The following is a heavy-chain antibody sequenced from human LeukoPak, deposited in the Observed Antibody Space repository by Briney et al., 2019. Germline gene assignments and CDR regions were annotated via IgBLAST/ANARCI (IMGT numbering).Heavy chain of an antibody. V-gene: IGHV3-23*01. J-gene: IGHJ4*02. CDR2: TSGSGRSI. D-gene: IGHD6-19*01. CDR3: AKDMNSWRDGSGLGDYFDY. Sequence: GGSLRLSCAASGFTFSSYAMSWVRQAPGKGLEWVSGTSGSGRSIHYADSVKGRFTISRDNSKNTLYLQMNSLRADDTAVYYCAKDMNSWRDGSGLGDYFDYWGQGTLATVSS. CDR1: GFTFSSYA.